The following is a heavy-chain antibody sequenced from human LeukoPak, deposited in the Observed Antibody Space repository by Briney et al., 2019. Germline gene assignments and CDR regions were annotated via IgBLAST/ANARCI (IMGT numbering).Heavy chain of an antibody. CDR2: ISGSGNTI. D-gene: IGHD1-1*01. V-gene: IGHV3-48*03. CDR1: GFTFSSFE. J-gene: IGHJ4*02. Sequence: RTGGSLRLSCAASGFTFSSFEMNWVRQAPGKGLEWVSYISGSGNTIYYADSVKGRFTISRDNAKSSLYLQMNSLRAEDTAVYYCAQRFDYWGQGTLVTVSS. CDR3: AQRFDY.